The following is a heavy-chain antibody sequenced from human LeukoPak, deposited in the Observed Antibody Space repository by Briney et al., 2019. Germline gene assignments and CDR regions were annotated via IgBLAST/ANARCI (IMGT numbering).Heavy chain of an antibody. D-gene: IGHD5-24*01. CDR2: INHSGST. V-gene: IGHV4-34*01. CDR3: AREMATITGYYYYMDV. Sequence: SETLSLTCAVYGGSFSGYYWSWIRQPPGKGLEWIGEINHSGSTNYNPSLKSRVTMSVDTSKNQFSLKLSSVTAADTAVYYCAREMATITGYYYYMDVWGKGTTVTISS. CDR1: GGSFSGYY. J-gene: IGHJ6*03.